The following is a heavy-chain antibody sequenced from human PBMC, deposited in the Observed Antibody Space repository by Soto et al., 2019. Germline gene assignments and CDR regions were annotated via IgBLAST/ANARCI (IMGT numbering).Heavy chain of an antibody. CDR2: IYYSGST. CDR3: ARRSTYYYDSSDYSTDD. Sequence: SETLSLTCTVSGGSISSGGYYWSWIRQHPGKGLEWIGYIYYSGSTYYNPSLKSRVTISVDTSKNQFSLKLSSVTAADTAVYYCARRSTYYYDSSDYSTDDWGQGTLVTVSS. V-gene: IGHV4-31*03. D-gene: IGHD3-22*01. CDR1: GGSISSGGYY. J-gene: IGHJ4*02.